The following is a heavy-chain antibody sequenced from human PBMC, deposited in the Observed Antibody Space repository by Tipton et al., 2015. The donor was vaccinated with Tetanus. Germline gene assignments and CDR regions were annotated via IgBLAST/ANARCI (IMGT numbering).Heavy chain of an antibody. Sequence: SLRLSCAASRFTFSDYYMNWVRQSPGKGLVWVSRIKSDGSKTTYADSVKGRFTISRDNAKNTLYLQMNSLRAEDTAVYYCARGRLAVTTQGYYCDYWGQGTLVTVSS. CDR3: ARGRLAVTTQGYYCDY. CDR1: RFTFSDYY. CDR2: IKSDGSKT. J-gene: IGHJ4*02. V-gene: IGHV3-74*03. D-gene: IGHD2-21*02.